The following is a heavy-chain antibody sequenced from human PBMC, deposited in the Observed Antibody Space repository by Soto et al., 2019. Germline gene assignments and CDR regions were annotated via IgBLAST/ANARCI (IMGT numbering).Heavy chain of an antibody. D-gene: IGHD3-22*01. V-gene: IGHV1-18*01. CDR2: ISAYNGNT. CDR3: ARIQRGYYDSSGFLP. Sequence: ASVKVSCKASGYTFTSYGISWVRQAPGQGLEWMGWISAYNGNTNYAQKLQGRVTMTTDTSTSTAYMELRSLRSDDTAVYYCARIQRGYYDSSGFLPWGQGTLVSVSS. J-gene: IGHJ5*02. CDR1: GYTFTSYG.